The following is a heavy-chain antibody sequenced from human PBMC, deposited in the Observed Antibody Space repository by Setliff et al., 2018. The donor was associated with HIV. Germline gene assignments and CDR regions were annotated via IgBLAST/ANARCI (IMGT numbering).Heavy chain of an antibody. CDR1: GASFSGYY. CDR3: ARSPGGGRLPYFFDF. CDR2: INHSGIT. Sequence: ETLSLTCAVYGASFSGYYWAWIRQSPERGLEFIGEINHSGITNHNPSLKSRVTLSRDASKNQFFLKLTSVTAADTAIYYCARSPGGGRLPYFFDFWGQGTLVTVSS. J-gene: IGHJ4*02. V-gene: IGHV4-34*10. D-gene: IGHD2-15*01.